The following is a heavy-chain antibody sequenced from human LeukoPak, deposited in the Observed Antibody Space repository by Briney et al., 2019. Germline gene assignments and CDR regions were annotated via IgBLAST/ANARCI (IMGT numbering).Heavy chain of an antibody. D-gene: IGHD6-19*01. CDR1: GFTFDDYG. Sequence: GGSLRLSCAASGFTFDDYGMSWVRQAPGKGLEWVSGINWNGGSTGYADSVKGRFTISRDNAKNSLYLQMNSLRAEDTALYYCASRPDSSGWDAFDIWGQGTMVTVSS. CDR2: INWNGGST. V-gene: IGHV3-20*04. CDR3: ASRPDSSGWDAFDI. J-gene: IGHJ3*02.